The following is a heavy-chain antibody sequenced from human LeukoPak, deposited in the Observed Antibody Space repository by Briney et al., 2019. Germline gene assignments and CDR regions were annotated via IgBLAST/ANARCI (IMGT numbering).Heavy chain of an antibody. CDR2: IYYSGNT. CDR3: AREKYTVTGTTQGWFDP. Sequence: KPSETLSLTYTVSGGSISSSSYYWGWIRQPPGKGLEWIGSIYYSGNTNYNPSLKSRVTISVDTSKNQFSLKLSSVTAADTAVYYCAREKYTVTGTTQGWFDPWGQGTLVTVSS. V-gene: IGHV4-39*07. D-gene: IGHD1/OR15-1a*01. CDR1: GGSISSSSYY. J-gene: IGHJ5*02.